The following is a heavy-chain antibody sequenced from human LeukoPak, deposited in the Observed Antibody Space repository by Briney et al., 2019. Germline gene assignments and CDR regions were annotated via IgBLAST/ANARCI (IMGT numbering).Heavy chain of an antibody. D-gene: IGHD3-10*01. CDR1: GFTFDDYA. J-gene: IGHJ6*02. CDR3: AKGMVRGARRIFEYYYYRMDV. Sequence: GGSLRLSCAASGFTFDDYAMHWVRQAPGKGLEWVSGISWNSGSIGYADSVKGRFTISRDNAKNSLYLQMNSLRAEDTALYYCAKGMVRGARRIFEYYYYRMDVWGQGTTVTVSS. CDR2: ISWNSGSI. V-gene: IGHV3-9*01.